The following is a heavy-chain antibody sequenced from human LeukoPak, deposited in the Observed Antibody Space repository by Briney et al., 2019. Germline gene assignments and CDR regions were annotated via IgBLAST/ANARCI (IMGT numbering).Heavy chain of an antibody. V-gene: IGHV4-30-4*07. CDR1: GGSISSGGYS. D-gene: IGHD3-10*01. J-gene: IGHJ5*02. Sequence: SQTLSLTCAVSGGSISSGGYSWSWIRQPPGKGLEWIGYIYYSGSTNYNPSLKSRVTISVDTSKNQFSLKLSSVTAADTAVYYCARGVTMVRFDPWGQGTLVTVSS. CDR3: ARGVTMVRFDP. CDR2: IYYSGST.